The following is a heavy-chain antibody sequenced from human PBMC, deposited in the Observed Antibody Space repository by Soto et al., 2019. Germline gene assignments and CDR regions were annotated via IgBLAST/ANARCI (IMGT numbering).Heavy chain of an antibody. J-gene: IGHJ5*02. Sequence: VKVSCKASGCTFSSYAISWVRQAPGQGLEWIGGIIPIFGTANYAQKFQGRVTITADESTSTAYMELSSLRSEDTAVYYCARMGFRTPNNWFDPWGKGTLVTVSS. V-gene: IGHV1-69*01. CDR1: GCTFSSYA. CDR2: IIPIFGTA. CDR3: ARMGFRTPNNWFDP. D-gene: IGHD1-26*01.